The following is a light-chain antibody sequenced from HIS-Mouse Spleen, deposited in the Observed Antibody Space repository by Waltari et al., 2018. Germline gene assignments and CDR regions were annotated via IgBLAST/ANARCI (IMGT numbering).Light chain of an antibody. CDR2: WAS. V-gene: IGKV4-1*01. CDR3: QQYYSTPYT. Sequence: DIVMTQSPDSLAVSLGERATINCKSSQSGLYSSNNKNYLAWYQQKPGQPPKLLIYWASTRESGVPDRFSGSGSVTDFTLTISSLQAEDVAVYYCQQYYSTPYTFGQGTKLEIK. CDR1: QSGLYSSNNKNY. J-gene: IGKJ2*01.